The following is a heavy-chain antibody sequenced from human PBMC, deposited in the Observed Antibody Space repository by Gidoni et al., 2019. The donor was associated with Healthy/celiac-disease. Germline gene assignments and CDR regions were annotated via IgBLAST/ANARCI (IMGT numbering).Heavy chain of an antibody. CDR3: ARASRGIVIEYYYYGMDV. J-gene: IGHJ6*02. CDR1: GFTFDDYG. CDR2: INWNGGST. V-gene: IGHV3-20*04. Sequence: EVQLVESGGGVVRPGGSLRLSCAASGFTFDDYGMSWVRQAPGKGLEWVSGINWNGGSTGYADSVKGRFTISRDNAKNSLYLQMNSLRAEDTALYYCARASRGIVIEYYYYGMDVWGQGTTVTVSS. D-gene: IGHD3-22*01.